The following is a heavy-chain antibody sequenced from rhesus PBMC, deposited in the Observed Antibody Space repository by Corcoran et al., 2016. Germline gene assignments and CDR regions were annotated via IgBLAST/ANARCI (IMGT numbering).Heavy chain of an antibody. CDR1: GYTFTSYS. J-gene: IGHJ4*01. D-gene: IGHD4-35*01. CDR3: AVRGGYGNYGFGY. Sequence: QVQLVQSGAEVKKPGASVKLSCKASGYTFTSYSINGVRQAPGQGLEWMGWINPSNGNTGYAQKFQGRVTMTRDTSTSTAYMELSSLRSEDTAVYYCAVRGGYGNYGFGYWGQGVLVTVSS. V-gene: IGHV1-200*01. CDR2: INPSNGNT.